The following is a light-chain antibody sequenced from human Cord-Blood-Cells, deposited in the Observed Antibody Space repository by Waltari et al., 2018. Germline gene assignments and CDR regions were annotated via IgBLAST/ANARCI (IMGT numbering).Light chain of an antibody. CDR3: QQSYSTPLT. CDR1: QSISSY. Sequence: DIPRTQSPCSLSASVGDRVPITCRASQSISSYLNWYQQKPGKAPKLLIYAASSLQSGVPSRFSGSGSGTDFTLTISSLQPEDFATYYCQQSYSTPLTFGGGTKVEIK. CDR2: AAS. J-gene: IGKJ4*01. V-gene: IGKV1-39*01.